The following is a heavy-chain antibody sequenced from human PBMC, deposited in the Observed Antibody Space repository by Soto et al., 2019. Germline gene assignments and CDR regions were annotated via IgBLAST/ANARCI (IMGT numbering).Heavy chain of an antibody. V-gene: IGHV1-69*06. CDR1: GGTFSSYA. CDR2: IIPIFGTA. J-gene: IGHJ6*02. D-gene: IGHD6-13*01. CDR3: ARRESIAAAGTRYYYGMDV. Sequence: SVKVSCKASGGTFSSYAISWVRQAPGQGLEWMGGIIPIFGTANYAQKFQGRVTITADKSTSTAYMELSSLRSEDTAVYYCARRESIAAAGTRYYYGMDVWGQGTTVTVSS.